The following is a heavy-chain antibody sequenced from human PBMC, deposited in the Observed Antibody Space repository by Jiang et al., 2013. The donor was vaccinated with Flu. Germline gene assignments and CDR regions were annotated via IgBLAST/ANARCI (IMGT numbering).Heavy chain of an antibody. Sequence: GLVKPSETLSLTCTVSGGAVSSYYWSWIRQPPGQGLDWIAYVHNSGSTYYNPSLKSRVTISVDTSKNQFSLKLSSVTAADTAVYYCARGSSYGYEFHNGMDVWGQGTTVTVSS. J-gene: IGHJ6*02. V-gene: IGHV4-59*08. CDR1: GGAVSSYY. CDR2: VHNSGST. CDR3: ARGSSYGYEFHNGMDV. D-gene: IGHD5-18*01.